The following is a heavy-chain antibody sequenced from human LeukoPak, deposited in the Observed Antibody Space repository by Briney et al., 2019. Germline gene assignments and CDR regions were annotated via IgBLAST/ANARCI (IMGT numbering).Heavy chain of an antibody. CDR2: INSDGSIT. Sequence: GGSLRLSCAASGFTFSSYWMHWVRQAPGKGLLCVSRINSDGSITTYADSVKGRFTISRDNPKNTLYLQMNSLRAEDTAVYYCARSLKRELLRTYFDYWGQGTLVTVSS. CDR3: ARSLKRELLRTYFDY. V-gene: IGHV3-74*01. CDR1: GFTFSSYW. J-gene: IGHJ4*02. D-gene: IGHD1-26*01.